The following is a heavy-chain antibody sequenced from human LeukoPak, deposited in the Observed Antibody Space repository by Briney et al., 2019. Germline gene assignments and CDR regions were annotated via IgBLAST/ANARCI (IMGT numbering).Heavy chain of an antibody. CDR2: INPSGGST. J-gene: IGHJ6*03. CDR1: GYTLTSYY. Sequence: ASVKVSCKASGYTLTSYYMHWVRQAPGQGLEWMGIINPSGGSTSYAQKFQGRVTMTRDMSTSTVYMELSSLRSEDTAVYYCARGPNYYDSSGYYHSAYYMDVWDKGTTVTVSS. V-gene: IGHV1-46*01. D-gene: IGHD3-22*01. CDR3: ARGPNYYDSSGYYHSAYYMDV.